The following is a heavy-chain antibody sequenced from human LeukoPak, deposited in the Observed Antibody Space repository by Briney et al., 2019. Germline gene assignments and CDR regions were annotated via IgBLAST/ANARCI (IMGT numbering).Heavy chain of an antibody. Sequence: GASVKVSCQTSGYTFTNYGMHWVRQAPRQSPEWMGWINTGNGNTKSSQKFQDRVTLTRDASASTGYMELNSLSSEDTAVYYCARVPLHDDSRHYYPHWGQGTPVTVSS. CDR3: ARVPLHDDSRHYYPH. CDR2: INTGNGNT. D-gene: IGHD3-22*01. V-gene: IGHV1-3*04. J-gene: IGHJ1*01. CDR1: GYTFTNYG.